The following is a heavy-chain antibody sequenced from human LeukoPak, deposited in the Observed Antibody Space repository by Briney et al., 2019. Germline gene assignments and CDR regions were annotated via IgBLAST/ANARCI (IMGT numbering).Heavy chain of an antibody. V-gene: IGHV1-46*01. Sequence: ASVKVSCKASGYSFTSNYLHWVRQAPGQGPEWMGVIHPSGGSTNYAQKFQGRPTVTRDTSTTTVYMELSSLRSEDTAVYYCARMGMDTAMITNFFDYWGQGTLVTVSS. CDR2: IHPSGGST. J-gene: IGHJ4*02. CDR3: ARMGMDTAMITNFFDY. D-gene: IGHD5-18*01. CDR1: GYSFTSNY.